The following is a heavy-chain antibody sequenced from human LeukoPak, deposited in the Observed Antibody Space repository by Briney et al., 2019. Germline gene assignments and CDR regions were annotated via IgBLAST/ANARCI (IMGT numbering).Heavy chain of an antibody. CDR1: GDTFTTYD. CDR3: VRTAGIFWSGAYYFDS. V-gene: IGHV1-8*01. D-gene: IGHD3-3*01. J-gene: IGHJ4*02. CDR2: MNPNSGNT. Sequence: GASVKVSCKASGDTFTTYDVNWVRQATGQGLEWMGWMNPNSGNTGYAQKFQGRVTMTRNTSISTAYMVLSSLRSDDTAVYYCVRTAGIFWSGAYYFDSWGQRTLVTVSS.